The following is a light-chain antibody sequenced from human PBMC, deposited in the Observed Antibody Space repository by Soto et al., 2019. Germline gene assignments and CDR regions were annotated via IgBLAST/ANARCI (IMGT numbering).Light chain of an antibody. J-gene: IGLJ1*01. CDR2: EVS. CDR3: SSYAGKSRYV. Sequence: QSVLTQPPSASGSPGQSVTISCTGTSSDVGRYNYISWYQQRPGKAPKLIIYEVSKRPSGVPDRLSGFKYGSTASLTVSGLQAEDEADYYRSSYAGKSRYVFGTGTKVTV. V-gene: IGLV2-8*01. CDR1: SSDVGRYNY.